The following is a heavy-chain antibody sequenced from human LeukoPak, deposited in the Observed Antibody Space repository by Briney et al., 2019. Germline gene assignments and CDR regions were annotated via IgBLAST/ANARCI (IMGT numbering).Heavy chain of an antibody. CDR1: GFTFSSYG. V-gene: IGHV3-30*18. CDR2: ISYDGSNK. Sequence: GGSLRLSYAASGFTFSSYGMHWVRQAPGKGLEWVAVISYDGSNKYYADSVKGRFTISRDNSKNTLYLQMNSLRAEDTAVYYCAKDPVAQTGHSGYDWYDYWGQGTLVTVSS. J-gene: IGHJ4*02. D-gene: IGHD5-12*01. CDR3: AKDPVAQTGHSGYDWYDY.